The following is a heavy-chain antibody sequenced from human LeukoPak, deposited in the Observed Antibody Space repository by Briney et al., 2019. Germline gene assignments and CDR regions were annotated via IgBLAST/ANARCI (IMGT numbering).Heavy chain of an antibody. V-gene: IGHV3-23*01. J-gene: IGHJ4*02. CDR1: GFTFSSYA. Sequence: PGGSLRLSCAASGFTFSSYAMSWVRQAPGKGLEWVSAISGSGGSTYYADSVKGRFTISRDNSKNTLYLQMNSLRAEDTAVYYCAKDLPPYWDDSSGYLDYWGQGTLVTVSS. D-gene: IGHD3-22*01. CDR3: AKDLPPYWDDSSGYLDY. CDR2: ISGSGGST.